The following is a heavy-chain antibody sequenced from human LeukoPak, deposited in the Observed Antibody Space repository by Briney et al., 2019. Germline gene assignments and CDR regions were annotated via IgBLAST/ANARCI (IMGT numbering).Heavy chain of an antibody. V-gene: IGHV3-33*01. CDR3: ARDPYGSGSTSFDI. D-gene: IGHD3-10*01. J-gene: IGHJ3*02. CDR1: GFTFRSYG. CDR2: IWYDGSNK. Sequence: GGSLRLSCAASGFTFRSYGMHWVRQAPGKGLEWVAVIWYDGSNKYYADSVKGRFTISRDNSKNTLYLQMNSLRAEDTAVYYCARDPYGSGSTSFDIWGQGTMVTVPS.